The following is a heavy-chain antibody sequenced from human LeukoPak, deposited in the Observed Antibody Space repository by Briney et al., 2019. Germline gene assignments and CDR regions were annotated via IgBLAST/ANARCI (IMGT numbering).Heavy chain of an antibody. V-gene: IGHV4-59*08. J-gene: IGHJ6*02. CDR3: ARRRGSSWYVSYYYGMDV. Sequence: SETLSLTCSVSGASISAYYWSWVRQPPGKGLEWIGYLHHSGSTNYNPSLKSQVTISVDTSKNQFSLKLSSVTAADTAVYYCARRRGSSWYVSYYYGMDVWGQGTTVTVSS. D-gene: IGHD6-13*01. CDR1: GASISAYY. CDR2: LHHSGST.